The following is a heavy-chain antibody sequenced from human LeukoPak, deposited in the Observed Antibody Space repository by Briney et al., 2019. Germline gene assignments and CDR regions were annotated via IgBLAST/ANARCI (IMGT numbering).Heavy chain of an antibody. CDR2: IYPGDSDT. D-gene: IGHD3-10*01. CDR1: GYSFTSYW. CDR3: ARDSPVLLWFGELSGSYKKDYYYYGMDV. J-gene: IGHJ6*02. Sequence: GESLKISCKGSGYSFTSYWIGWVRQMPGKGLEWMGIIYPGDSDTRYSPSFQGQVTISADKSISTAYLQWSSLKASDTAMYYCARDSPVLLWFGELSGSYKKDYYYYGMDVWGQGTTVTVSS. V-gene: IGHV5-51*01.